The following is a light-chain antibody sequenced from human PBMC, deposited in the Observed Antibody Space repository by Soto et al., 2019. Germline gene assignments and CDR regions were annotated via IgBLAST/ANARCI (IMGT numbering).Light chain of an antibody. CDR2: GNN. Sequence: QSVLTQPPSVSGAPGQRVTISCTGSSANIGAAYNVDWYQQLPGTAPKLLIYGNNNRPSGVPDRFSGSKSGSSASLAITGLQAEDEADYYCQSTSLSGFHVFGSGTKVTVL. CDR3: QSTSLSGFHV. J-gene: IGLJ1*01. V-gene: IGLV1-40*01. CDR1: SANIGAAYN.